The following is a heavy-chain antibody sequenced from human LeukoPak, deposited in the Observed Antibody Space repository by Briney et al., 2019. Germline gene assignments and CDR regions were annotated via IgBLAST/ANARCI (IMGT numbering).Heavy chain of an antibody. Sequence: MAGGSLRLSCAASGFTFSNAWMSWVRQAPGKGLEWVGRIKSKTDGGTTDYAAPVKGRFTISRDDSKNTLYLQMNSLKTEDTAVYYCARDPGRYYFFDYWGQGTLVTVSS. CDR2: IKSKTDGGTT. CDR1: GFTFSNAW. D-gene: IGHD3-10*01. CDR3: ARDPGRYYFFDY. J-gene: IGHJ4*02. V-gene: IGHV3-15*01.